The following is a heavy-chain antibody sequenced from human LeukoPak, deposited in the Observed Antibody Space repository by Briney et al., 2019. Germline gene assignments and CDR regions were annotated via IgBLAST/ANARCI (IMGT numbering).Heavy chain of an antibody. Sequence: HPGGSLRLSCAASGSTFSSYAMHWVRQAPGKGLEGVAVISYDGSNKYYADSVEGRFTISRDNSKNTLYLQMNSLRAEDTAVYYCAKVYGWLLNDAFDIWGQGTMVTVSS. J-gene: IGHJ3*02. CDR3: AKVYGWLLNDAFDI. CDR2: ISYDGSNK. D-gene: IGHD5-12*01. CDR1: GSTFSSYA. V-gene: IGHV3-30-3*01.